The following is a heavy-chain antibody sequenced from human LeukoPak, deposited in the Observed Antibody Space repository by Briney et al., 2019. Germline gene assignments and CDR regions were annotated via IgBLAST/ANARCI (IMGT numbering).Heavy chain of an antibody. Sequence: ASVKVSCKASGYTFIGYYMTWVRQAPGQGLEWMGWINPNSGVTNYAQKFQGRVTMTRGSAISTAYMELSGLRSDDTAVYYCAKYHTVRSLDVWGQGTTVTISS. J-gene: IGHJ6*02. V-gene: IGHV1-2*02. CDR2: INPNSGVT. CDR1: GYTFIGYY. CDR3: AKYHTVRSLDV. D-gene: IGHD6-6*01.